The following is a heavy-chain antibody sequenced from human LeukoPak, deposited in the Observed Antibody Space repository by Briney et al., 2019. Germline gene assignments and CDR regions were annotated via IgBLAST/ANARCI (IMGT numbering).Heavy chain of an antibody. CDR1: GFTCNDYW. Sequence: GGSLRLSCAASGFTCNDYWVHWVRQAPGKGLVWVSRINGDGSSTTYADSVKGRFTISRDNAKNTLYLQMNSLRAEDTAVYYCARTVVGASFDYWGQGTLVTISS. D-gene: IGHD1-26*01. V-gene: IGHV3-74*01. J-gene: IGHJ4*02. CDR2: INGDGSST. CDR3: ARTVVGASFDY.